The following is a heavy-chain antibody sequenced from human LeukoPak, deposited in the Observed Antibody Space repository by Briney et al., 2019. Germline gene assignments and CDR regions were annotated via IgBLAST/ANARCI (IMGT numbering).Heavy chain of an antibody. V-gene: IGHV4-59*08. CDR1: GGSISSYY. CDR2: IYYSGST. J-gene: IGHJ3*02. CDR3: ARGSSDWNVFDI. D-gene: IGHD2-21*02. Sequence: SETLSLTCTVSGGSISSYYWSWIRQPPGEGLEWIGYIYYSGSTNYNPSLKSRVTISVDTSKDQFSLKLSSVTAADTAVYYCARGSSDWNVFDIWGQGTMVTVSS.